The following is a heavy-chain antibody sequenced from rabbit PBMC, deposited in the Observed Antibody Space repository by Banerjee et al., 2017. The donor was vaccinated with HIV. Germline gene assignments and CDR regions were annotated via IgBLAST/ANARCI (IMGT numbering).Heavy chain of an antibody. CDR1: GFSFSSSYY. CDR3: ARKCSSGYRKFDL. Sequence: QSLEESGGGLVQPEGSLTLTCKASGFSFSSSYYMCWVRQAPGKGLEWIACIYGGSGSTYYASWAKGRVTISKTSSTAVTLQMTSLTAADTATYFCARKCSSGYRKFDLWGPGTLVTVS. V-gene: IGHV1S40*01. D-gene: IGHD6-1*01. CDR2: IYGGSGST. J-gene: IGHJ4*01.